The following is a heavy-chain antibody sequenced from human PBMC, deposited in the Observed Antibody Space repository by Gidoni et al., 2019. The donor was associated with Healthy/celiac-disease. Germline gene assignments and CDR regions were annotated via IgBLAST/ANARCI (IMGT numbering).Heavy chain of an antibody. CDR2: IKQDGSEK. CDR3: ARSSPLDSWFGELLNYYYYGMDV. CDR1: GFTFRSYW. V-gene: IGHV3-7*01. J-gene: IGHJ6*02. D-gene: IGHD3-10*01. Sequence: EVQLVESGGGLVQPGGSLRLSCAASGFTFRSYWMSWVRQAPGKGLEWVANIKQDGSEKYYVDSVKGRFTIARDNAKNSLYLQMNSLRAEDTAVYYCARSSPLDSWFGELLNYYYYGMDVWGQGTTVTVSS.